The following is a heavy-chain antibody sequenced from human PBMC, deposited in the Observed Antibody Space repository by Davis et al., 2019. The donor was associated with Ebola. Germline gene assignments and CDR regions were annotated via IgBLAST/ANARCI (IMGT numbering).Heavy chain of an antibody. CDR1: GFTFSSYR. CDR3: ARDGGNYGDPGDYYYYYGMDV. J-gene: IGHJ6*02. Sequence: PGGSLRLSCAASGFTFSSYRMNWVRQAPGKGLEWVSSISSSSSYIYYADSVKGRFTISRDNAKNSLYLQMNSLRAEDTAVYYCARDGGNYGDPGDYYYYYGMDVWGQGTTVTVSS. D-gene: IGHD4-17*01. CDR2: ISSSSSYI. V-gene: IGHV3-21*01.